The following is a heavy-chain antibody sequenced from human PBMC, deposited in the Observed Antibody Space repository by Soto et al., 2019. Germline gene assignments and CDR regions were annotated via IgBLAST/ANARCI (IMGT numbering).Heavy chain of an antibody. J-gene: IGHJ4*02. CDR2: IKQDGSEK. CDR1: GFTFSSYW. CDR3: WSPFDSNFGSGYYQLPRDY. D-gene: IGHD3-3*01. Sequence: EVQLVESGGGLVQPGGSLRLSCAASGFTFSSYWMSWVRQAPGKGLEWVANIKQDGSEKYYVDSVKGRFTISRDNAKNSLYLQMNSLRAEDTAVYYCWSPFDSNFGSGYYQLPRDYWGQGTLVTVSS. V-gene: IGHV3-7*05.